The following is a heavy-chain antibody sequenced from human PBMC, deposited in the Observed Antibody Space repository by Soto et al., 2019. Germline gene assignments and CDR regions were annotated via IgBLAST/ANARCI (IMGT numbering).Heavy chain of an antibody. CDR2: IWYDGSNK. D-gene: IGHD3-10*01. J-gene: IGHJ5*02. Sequence: GESLKISCAASGFTFSSYGMHWVRQAPGKGLEWVAVIWYDGSNKYYADSVKGRFTISRDNSKNTLYLQMNSLRAEDTAVYYCARESGHYGSGGWRGFDPWGQGTLVTVSS. CDR3: ARESGHYGSGGWRGFDP. V-gene: IGHV3-33*01. CDR1: GFTFSSYG.